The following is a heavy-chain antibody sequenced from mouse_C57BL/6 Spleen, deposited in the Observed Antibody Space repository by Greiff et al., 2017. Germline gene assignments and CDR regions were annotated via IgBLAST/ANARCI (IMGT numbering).Heavy chain of an antibody. CDR2: IHPNSGST. CDR3: ARDGSSFYYAMDY. J-gene: IGHJ4*01. Sequence: QVQLQQPGAELVKPGASVKLSCKASGYTFTSYWMHWVKQRPGQGLEWIGMIHPNSGSTNYNEKFKSKATLTVDKSSSTADMQLSSLTSEDSAVYYSARDGSSFYYAMDYWGQGTSVTVSS. V-gene: IGHV1-64*01. CDR1: GYTFTSYW. D-gene: IGHD1-1*01.